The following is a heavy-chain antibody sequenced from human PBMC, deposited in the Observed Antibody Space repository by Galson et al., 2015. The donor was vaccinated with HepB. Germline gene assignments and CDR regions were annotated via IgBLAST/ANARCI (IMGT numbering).Heavy chain of an antibody. D-gene: IGHD6-6*01. CDR3: AWIRGSSSGPYYYYYGMDV. J-gene: IGHJ6*02. CDR1: GFSLSTSGMC. V-gene: IGHV2-70*13. Sequence: PALVKPTQTLTLTCTFSGFSLSTSGMCVSWIRQPPGKALEWLALIDWDDDKYYSTSLKTRLTIPKDTSKNQVVLTMTNMDPVDTATYYCAWIRGSSSGPYYYYYGMDVWGQGTTVTVSS. CDR2: IDWDDDK.